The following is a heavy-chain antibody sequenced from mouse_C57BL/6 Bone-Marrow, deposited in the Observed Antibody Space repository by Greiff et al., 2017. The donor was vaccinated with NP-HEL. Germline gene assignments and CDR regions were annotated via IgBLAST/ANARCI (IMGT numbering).Heavy chain of an antibody. V-gene: IGHV5-6*01. Sequence: EVMLVESGGDLVKPGGSLKLSCAASGFTFSSYGMSWVRQTPDKRLEWVATISSGGSYTYYPDSVKGRFTISRDNAKNTLYLQMSSLKSADTAMYYCASPYDYDVAWFAYWGQGTLVTVSA. CDR2: ISSGGSYT. J-gene: IGHJ3*01. CDR3: ASPYDYDVAWFAY. D-gene: IGHD2-4*01. CDR1: GFTFSSYG.